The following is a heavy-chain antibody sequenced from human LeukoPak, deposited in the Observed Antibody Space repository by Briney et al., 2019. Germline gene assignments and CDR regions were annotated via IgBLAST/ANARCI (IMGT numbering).Heavy chain of an antibody. CDR3: ARGAPDYMDV. CDR1: GFTFSDYT. V-gene: IGHV3-21*01. Sequence: GGSLRLSCAASGFTFSDYTMNWFRQTPGKGLEWVSSISGSSRYIYYADSVKGRFTISRDNAKNSLYLQMNSLRAEDTAVYYCARGAPDYMDVWGKGTTVTISS. CDR2: ISGSSRYI. J-gene: IGHJ6*03.